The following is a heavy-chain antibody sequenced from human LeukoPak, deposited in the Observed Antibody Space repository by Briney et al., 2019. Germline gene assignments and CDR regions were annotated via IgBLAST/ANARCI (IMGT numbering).Heavy chain of an antibody. CDR1: GGTFSSYA. V-gene: IGHV1-69*13. CDR2: IIPIFGTA. J-gene: IGHJ3*02. D-gene: IGHD1-26*01. Sequence: SVKVSCKASGGTFSSYAISWVRQAPGQGLEWMGGIIPIFGTANYAQKFQGRVTITADESTSTAYMELSSLRSEDTAVYYCARGHLSGSPGAFDIWGQGTMVTVSS. CDR3: ARGHLSGSPGAFDI.